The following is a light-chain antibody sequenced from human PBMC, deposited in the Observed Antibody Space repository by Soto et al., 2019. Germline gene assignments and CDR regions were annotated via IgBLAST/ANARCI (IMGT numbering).Light chain of an antibody. CDR1: QSISINS. CDR3: QQFAPSSVT. CDR2: GTS. Sequence: EIVLTQSPGTLSLSPGERATLSCRASQSISINSLAWYQQKPGQAPRLLIHGTSSRATGIADRFSGTGSGTDFTLTTSRLEPEDFAVYYCQQFAPSSVTFGGGTKVEIK. J-gene: IGKJ4*01. V-gene: IGKV3-20*01.